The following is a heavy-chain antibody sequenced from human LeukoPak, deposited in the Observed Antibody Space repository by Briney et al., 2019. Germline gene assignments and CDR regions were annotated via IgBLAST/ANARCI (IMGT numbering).Heavy chain of an antibody. CDR2: ISGSGGST. CDR1: GFTFDDYA. J-gene: IGHJ4*02. Sequence: GGSLRLSCAASGFTFDDYAMHWVRQAPGKGLEWVSAISGSGGSTYYADSVKGRFTISRDNSKNTLYLQMNSLRAEDTAVYYCARDLEEYQLLWGGGNYFDYWGQGTLVTVSS. D-gene: IGHD2-2*01. V-gene: IGHV3-23*01. CDR3: ARDLEEYQLLWGGGNYFDY.